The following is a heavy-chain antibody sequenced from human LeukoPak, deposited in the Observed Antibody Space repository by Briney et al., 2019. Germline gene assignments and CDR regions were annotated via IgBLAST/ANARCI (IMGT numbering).Heavy chain of an antibody. V-gene: IGHV3-30*04. CDR3: AGLDAAMSDAFDI. CDR2: ISHDGSNK. CDR1: GFTFSSYA. J-gene: IGHJ3*02. D-gene: IGHD5-18*01. Sequence: PGRSLSLSCAASGFTFSSYAMHWVRQAPGKGLEWVAAISHDGSNKYSADSVKGRFTISRDNSKNTLYLQMNSLRADDTAVYYCAGLDAAMSDAFDIWGQGTTVTVSS.